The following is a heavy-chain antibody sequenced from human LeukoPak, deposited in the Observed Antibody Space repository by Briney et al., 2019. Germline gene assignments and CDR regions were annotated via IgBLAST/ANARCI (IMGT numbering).Heavy chain of an antibody. V-gene: IGHV4-39*01. CDR3: VKSGGYGLIDY. J-gene: IGHJ4*02. Sequence: SETLSLTCAVSGASISGSGYYLGWIRQPPGKGLEWIGNIYYTGSTYYNASLQSRVTISIDTSKYQFSLRLNSVTAADTAMYYCVKSGGYGLIDYWGQGTLVTVSS. CDR2: IYYTGST. CDR1: GASISGSGYY. D-gene: IGHD1-26*01.